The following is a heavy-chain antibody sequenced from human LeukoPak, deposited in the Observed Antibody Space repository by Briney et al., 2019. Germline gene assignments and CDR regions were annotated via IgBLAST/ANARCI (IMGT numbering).Heavy chain of an antibody. D-gene: IGHD6-13*01. V-gene: IGHV4-34*01. CDR3: ARLNTNSSSWYFLY. CDR1: GGSFSGYY. CDR2: INHSGST. Sequence: PSETLSLTCAVYGGSFSGYYWSWIRQPPGKGLEWIGEINHSGSTNYNPSLKSRVTISVDTSKNQFSLKLSSVTAADTAVYYCARLNTNSSSWYFLYWGQGTLVTVSS. J-gene: IGHJ4*02.